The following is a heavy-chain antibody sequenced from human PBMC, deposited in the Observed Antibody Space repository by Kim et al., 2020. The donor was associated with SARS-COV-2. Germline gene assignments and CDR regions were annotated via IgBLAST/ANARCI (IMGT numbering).Heavy chain of an antibody. D-gene: IGHD6-13*01. Sequence: GGSLRLSCAASGFTFSSYGMHWVRQAPGKGLEWVAVISYDGSNKYYADSVKGRFTISRDNSKNTLYLQMNSLRAEDTAVYYCAKIHSSSWSFDYWGQGTLVTVSS. J-gene: IGHJ4*02. CDR3: AKIHSSSWSFDY. V-gene: IGHV3-30*18. CDR1: GFTFSSYG. CDR2: ISYDGSNK.